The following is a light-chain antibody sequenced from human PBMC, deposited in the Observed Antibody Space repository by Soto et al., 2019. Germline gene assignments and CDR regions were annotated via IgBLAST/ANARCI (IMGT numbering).Light chain of an antibody. Sequence: ETVLTQFPATLSLSPGERATLSCRASQSISSYLAWYQQKPGQAPRLLIYDASNRATGIPARFSGSASGTDFTLTISSLEPEDFAVYYCQQRNTWPLTFVGGTKVEIK. V-gene: IGKV3-11*01. J-gene: IGKJ4*01. CDR1: QSISSY. CDR2: DAS. CDR3: QQRNTWPLT.